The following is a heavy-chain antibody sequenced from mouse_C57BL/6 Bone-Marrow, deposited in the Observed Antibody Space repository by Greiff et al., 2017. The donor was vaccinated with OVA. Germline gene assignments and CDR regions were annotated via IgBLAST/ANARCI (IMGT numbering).Heavy chain of an antibody. D-gene: IGHD2-4*01. CDR2: ISDGGSYT. V-gene: IGHV5-4*01. CDR3: AREDDYGSWFAY. Sequence: EVKVVESGGGLVKPGGSLKLSCAASGFTFSSYAMSWVRQTPEKRLEWVATISDGGSYTYYPDNVKGRFTISRDNAKNNLYLQMSHLKSEDTAMYYCAREDDYGSWFAYWGQGTLVTVSA. J-gene: IGHJ3*01. CDR1: GFTFSSYA.